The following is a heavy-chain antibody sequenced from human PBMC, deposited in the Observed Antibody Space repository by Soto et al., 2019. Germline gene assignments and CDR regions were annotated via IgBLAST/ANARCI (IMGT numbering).Heavy chain of an antibody. CDR3: ARAFSGYDPDPHYYYGMDV. V-gene: IGHV1-69*01. Sequence: QVQLVQSGAEVKKPGSSVKVSCKASGGTFSSYAISWVQQAPGQGLEWMGGIIPIFGTANYAQKFQGRVTITADESTSTAYMELSSLRSEDTAVYYCARAFSGYDPDPHYYYGMDVWGQGTTVTVSS. D-gene: IGHD5-12*01. J-gene: IGHJ6*02. CDR1: GGTFSSYA. CDR2: IIPIFGTA.